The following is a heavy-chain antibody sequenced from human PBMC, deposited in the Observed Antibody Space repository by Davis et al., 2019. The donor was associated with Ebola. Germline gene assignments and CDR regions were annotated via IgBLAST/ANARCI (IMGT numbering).Heavy chain of an antibody. CDR1: GYTFTGYY. CDR2: INPSGGST. V-gene: IGHV1-46*01. Sequence: ASVKVSCKASGYTFTGYYMHWVRQAPGQGLEWMGIINPSGGSTSYAQKFQGRVTMTRDTSTSTVYMELSSLRSEDTAVYYCAARIAAAGTYYYYGMDVWGQGTTVTVSS. CDR3: AARIAAAGTYYYYGMDV. J-gene: IGHJ6*02. D-gene: IGHD6-13*01.